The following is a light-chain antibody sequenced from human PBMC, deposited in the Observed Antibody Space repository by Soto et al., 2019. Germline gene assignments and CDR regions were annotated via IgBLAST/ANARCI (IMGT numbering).Light chain of an antibody. V-gene: IGKV3-15*01. CDR1: QSIGSN. CDR3: QHYEKWREA. Sequence: EIVMTQSPATLSVSPGERATLSCRASQSIGSNLAWYQQKPGQAPRLLIYGVSTRATGIPARFSGTGSGTDFTLTISSLQSEDFAVYYCQHYEKWREAFGQGTKLEIK. CDR2: GVS. J-gene: IGKJ2*01.